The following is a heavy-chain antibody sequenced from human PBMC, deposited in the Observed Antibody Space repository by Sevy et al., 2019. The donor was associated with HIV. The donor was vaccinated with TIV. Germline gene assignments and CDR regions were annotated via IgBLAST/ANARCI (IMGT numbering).Heavy chain of an antibody. J-gene: IGHJ3*02. CDR2: LIPIFRTS. CDR3: SRDRGPAAISDAFDI. D-gene: IGHD2-2*02. CDR1: GGNLHSYG. Sequence: ASVNVSCKASGGNLHSYGINWVRQAPGQGLEWMGGLIPIFRTSTYAQNFRGRITFAADEATSTFYLEMSSLRADDTAVYYCSRDRGPAAISDAFDIWGQGTMVTVSS. V-gene: IGHV1-69*13.